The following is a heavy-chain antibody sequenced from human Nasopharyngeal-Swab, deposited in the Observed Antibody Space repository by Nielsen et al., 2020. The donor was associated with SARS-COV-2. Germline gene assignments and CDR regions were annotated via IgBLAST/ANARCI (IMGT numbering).Heavy chain of an antibody. CDR2: IYAAGQT. V-gene: IGHV3-53*01. D-gene: IGHD6-19*01. CDR3: ATLGAPGGWYFHY. CDR1: GFTVSSNY. J-gene: IGHJ4*02. Sequence: GESLKISCAASGFTVSSNYMSWVRHSPNKGLAWVSVIYAAGQTFYTDSVKGRFIIPRDDSKNTVFLQMNSLGAEDTAVYYCATLGAPGGWYFHYWGQGTLVTVSS.